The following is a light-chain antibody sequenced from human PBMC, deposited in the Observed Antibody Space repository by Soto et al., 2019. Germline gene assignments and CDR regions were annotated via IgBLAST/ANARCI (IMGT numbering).Light chain of an antibody. V-gene: IGLV1-40*01. J-gene: IGLJ1*01. CDR3: QSYDSSLSVYV. Sequence: QPVLTQPPSMSGAPGQRVTISCTGSSSNIGAGYDVHWYQQLPGTAPKLLIYGNSNRPSGVPDRFSGSKSGTSASLAITGLQAEDEADYYYQSYDSSLSVYVFGTGTKLTVL. CDR1: SSNIGAGYD. CDR2: GNS.